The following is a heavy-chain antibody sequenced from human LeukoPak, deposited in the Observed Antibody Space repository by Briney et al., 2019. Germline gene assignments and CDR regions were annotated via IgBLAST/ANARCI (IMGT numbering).Heavy chain of an antibody. Sequence: ASVKVSCKASGYSFSSFGITWVRQAPGQGLEWMGQISGNDGDTTYAQKFQGRVTMTTDTGTTTAYMELTSLTSDDTAVYYCARDVPDFWSGFDHWGQGTLVTVSP. CDR2: ISGNDGDT. J-gene: IGHJ4*02. V-gene: IGHV1-18*01. CDR1: GYSFSSFG. D-gene: IGHD3-3*01. CDR3: ARDVPDFWSGFDH.